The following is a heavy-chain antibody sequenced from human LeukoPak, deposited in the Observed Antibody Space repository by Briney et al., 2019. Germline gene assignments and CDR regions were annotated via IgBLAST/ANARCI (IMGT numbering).Heavy chain of an antibody. CDR1: GFTFSSYA. CDR2: ISGSGGST. D-gene: IGHD2-2*02. Sequence: GGSLRLSCAASGFTFSSYAMSWVRQAPGKGLEWVSAISGSGGSTYYADSVKGRFTISRDNSKNTLYLQMNSLRAEDTAVYSCAKGDQPLLYGGAFDSWGQGTLVTVSS. CDR3: AKGDQPLLYGGAFDS. V-gene: IGHV3-23*01. J-gene: IGHJ4*02.